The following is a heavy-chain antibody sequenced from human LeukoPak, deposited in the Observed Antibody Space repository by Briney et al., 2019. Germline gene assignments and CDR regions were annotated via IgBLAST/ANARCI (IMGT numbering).Heavy chain of an antibody. CDR2: ISAYNGNT. J-gene: IGHJ4*02. CDR1: GYTFTSYG. Sequence: ASVTVSFKASGYTFTSYGISWVRQAPGQGLEWMGWISAYNGNTNSAQKLQGRVTMTTDTSTSSAYMELRSLRSDDTAVYYCARAPILYEELDYWGQGTLVTVSS. V-gene: IGHV1-18*01. D-gene: IGHD2-8*01. CDR3: ARAPILYEELDY.